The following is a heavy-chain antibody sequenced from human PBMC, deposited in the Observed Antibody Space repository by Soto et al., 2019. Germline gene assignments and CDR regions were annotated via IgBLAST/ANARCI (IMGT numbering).Heavy chain of an antibody. CDR1: GFTFSSYG. CDR2: IRYDGSNK. Sequence: QVQLVESGGGVVQPGRSLRLSCAASGFTFSSYGMHWVRQAPGKGLEWVAVIRYDGSNKYYADSVKGRFTISRDNSKNTLYLQMNSLRAEDTAVYYCARVVTTGYWYFDLWGRGTLVTVSS. CDR3: ARVVTTGYWYFDL. D-gene: IGHD3-22*01. V-gene: IGHV3-33*01. J-gene: IGHJ2*01.